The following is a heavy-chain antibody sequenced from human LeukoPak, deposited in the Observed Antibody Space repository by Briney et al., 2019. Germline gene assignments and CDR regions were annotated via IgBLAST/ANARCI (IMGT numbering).Heavy chain of an antibody. CDR1: GFVFDDYG. CDR3: ARATYYYYMDV. CDR2: INWDGTST. V-gene: IGHV3-20*04. J-gene: IGHJ6*03. Sequence: GGSLRLSCAASGFVFDDYGMSWVRQFPGKGLEWVSGINWDGTSTGYADSVKGRFTISRDNAKNSLYLQMNSLRAEDTAFYYCARATYYYYMDVWGKGTTVTVSS.